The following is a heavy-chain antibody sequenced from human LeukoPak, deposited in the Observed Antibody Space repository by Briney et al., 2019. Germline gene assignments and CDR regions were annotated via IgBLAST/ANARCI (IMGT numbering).Heavy chain of an antibody. D-gene: IGHD3-22*01. J-gene: IGHJ4*02. CDR1: GFSLSTSGMR. V-gene: IGHV2-70*04. Sequence: SGPALVKPTQPLTLTCSLSGFSLSTSGMRVSWIRQPPGKALEWLAPIDWDDDKFYSTSLKTRLTISKDTSKNQVVLTMTNMYPVDTATYYCARMMRDSSGYYSAYFDHWGQGTPVTVSS. CDR2: IDWDDDK. CDR3: ARMMRDSSGYYSAYFDH.